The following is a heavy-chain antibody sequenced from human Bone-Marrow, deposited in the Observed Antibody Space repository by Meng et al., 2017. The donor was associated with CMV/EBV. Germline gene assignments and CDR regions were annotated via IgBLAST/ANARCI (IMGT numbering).Heavy chain of an antibody. Sequence: GGSLRLSCAASGFNFNGHSLNWVRQAPGKGLEWVSSISINRNYKHYADSVKGRFFISTDDAKSSLFLQMDSLRAEDTATYYCARDGDLWAGSNCDYWGPGKLVNVDS. CDR1: GFNFNGHS. J-gene: IGHJ4*02. D-gene: IGHD3/OR15-3a*01. CDR2: ISINRNYK. V-gene: IGHV3-21*06. CDR3: ARDGDLWAGSNCDY.